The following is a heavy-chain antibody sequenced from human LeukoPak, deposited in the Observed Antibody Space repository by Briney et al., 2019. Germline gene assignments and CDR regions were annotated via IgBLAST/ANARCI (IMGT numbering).Heavy chain of an antibody. CDR1: GFTFSSYS. CDR3: AREAAFYDILIGYYPALFFDY. CDR2: ISSSSSYI. Sequence: GGSLRLSCAASGFTFSSYSMNWVRQAPGKGLEWVSSISSSSSYIYYADSVKGRFTISRDNAKNSLYLQMNSLRAEDTAVYYCAREAAFYDILIGYYPALFFDYWGQGTLVTVSS. V-gene: IGHV3-21*01. D-gene: IGHD3-9*01. J-gene: IGHJ4*02.